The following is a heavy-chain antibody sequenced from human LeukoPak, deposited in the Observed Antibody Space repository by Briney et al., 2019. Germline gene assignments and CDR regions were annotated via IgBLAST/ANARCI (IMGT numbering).Heavy chain of an antibody. CDR2: IIPIFGTA. J-gene: IGHJ4*02. V-gene: IGHV1-69*13. Sequence: SVKVSCKASGGTFSSYAITWVRQAPGQGLEWMGGIIPIFGTANYAQKFQGRVTITADESTSTAYMELSSLRSEDTAVYYCASLGDYYYGSGSHTSGFDYWGQGTLVTVSS. CDR3: ASLGDYYYGSGSHTSGFDY. D-gene: IGHD3-10*01. CDR1: GGTFSSYA.